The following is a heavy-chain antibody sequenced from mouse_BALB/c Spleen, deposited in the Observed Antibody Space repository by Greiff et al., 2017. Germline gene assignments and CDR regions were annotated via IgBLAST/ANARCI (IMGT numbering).Heavy chain of an antibody. CDR1: GYSFTGYT. V-gene: IGHV1-18*01. D-gene: IGHD1-1*01. J-gene: IGHJ2*01. CDR3: ARGDYYGSRVPYYFDY. CDR2: INPYNGGT. Sequence: VQLQQSGPELVKPGASMKISCKASGYSFTGYTMNWVKQSHGKNLEWIGLINPYNGGTSYNQKFKGKATLTVDKSSSTAYMELLSLTSEDSAVYYCARGDYYGSRVPYYFDYWGQGTTLTVSS.